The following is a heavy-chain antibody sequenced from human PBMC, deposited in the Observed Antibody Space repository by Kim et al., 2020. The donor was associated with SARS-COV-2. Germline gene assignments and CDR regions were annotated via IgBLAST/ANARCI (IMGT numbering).Heavy chain of an antibody. D-gene: IGHD1-26*01. CDR2: ISGSGSMS. CDR3: VKGPSDRDLVGPDS. CDR1: GFTFSSYY. Sequence: GGSLRLSCAASGFTFSSYYMSWVRQAPGKGLEWVSAISGSGSMSYHADSVKGRFTFSRKNSKNTLYLQMNSLSAEDTAVYYCVKGPSDRDLVGPDSWGQGTLVTVSS. J-gene: IGHJ4*02. V-gene: IGHV3-23*01.